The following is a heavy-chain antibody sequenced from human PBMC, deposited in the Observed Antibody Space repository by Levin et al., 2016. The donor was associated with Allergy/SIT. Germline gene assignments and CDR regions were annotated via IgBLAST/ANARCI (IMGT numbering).Heavy chain of an antibody. CDR3: AKGEYCGGDCLVGAFDI. Sequence: GGSLRLSCTASGFLFSGYAMSWVRQAPGKGLEWVAAITGSGAYTYYADSVRGRFTISRDNSKNTLYLQMNSLRAEDTAVFYCAKGEYCGGDCLVGAFDIWGQGTMVTVSS. V-gene: IGHV3-23*01. D-gene: IGHD2-21*02. CDR2: ITGSGAYT. CDR1: GFLFSGYA. J-gene: IGHJ3*02.